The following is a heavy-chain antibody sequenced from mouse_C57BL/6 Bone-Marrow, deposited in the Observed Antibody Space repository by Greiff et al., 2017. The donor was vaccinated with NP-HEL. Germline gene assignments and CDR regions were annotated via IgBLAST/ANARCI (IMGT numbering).Heavy chain of an antibody. Sequence: EVKLMESGPGLVKPSQSLSLTCSVTGYSITSGYYWNWIRQFPGNKLEWMGYISYDGSNNYNPSLQNRISITRDTSKNQFFLKLNSVTTEDTATYYCARDGRSGPAWFAYWGQGTLVTVSA. CDR1: GYSITSGYY. J-gene: IGHJ3*01. CDR3: ARDGRSGPAWFAY. V-gene: IGHV3-6*01. CDR2: ISYDGSN. D-gene: IGHD1-3*01.